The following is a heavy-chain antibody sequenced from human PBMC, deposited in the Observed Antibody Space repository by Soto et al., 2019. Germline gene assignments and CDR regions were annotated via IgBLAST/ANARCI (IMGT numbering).Heavy chain of an antibody. CDR1: GGTFRNYA. J-gene: IGHJ4*02. D-gene: IGHD6-13*01. CDR2: SIPVFGTA. CDR3: AIPLPKQQLVRGAFDH. V-gene: IGHV1-69*01. Sequence: QVQLVQSGAEVKKPGSSVKLSCKTSGGTFRNYAINWVRRAPGQGLEWMGGSIPVFGTANYAQTFQGRFTITADESTSTAYMELSSLRSEDTAVYYSAIPLPKQQLVRGAFDHWGQGTLVTVAS.